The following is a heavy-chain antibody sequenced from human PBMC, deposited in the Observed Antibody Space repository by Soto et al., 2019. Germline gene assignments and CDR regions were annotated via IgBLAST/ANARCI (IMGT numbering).Heavy chain of an antibody. CDR1: GYTFSNHA. CDR3: ARVDCGGECYLSDY. CDR2: INVGKGNT. Sequence: QVQLVQSGAEEKKPGASVRLSCKASGYTFSNHAMQWVRQAPGQRLEWLGWINVGKGNTRYSPKFQGRVTXXRXTXXITDYMELSRLRSEATAVYYCARVDCGGECYLSDYWGPGTLVAVSS. J-gene: IGHJ4*02. D-gene: IGHD2-21*01. V-gene: IGHV1-3*05.